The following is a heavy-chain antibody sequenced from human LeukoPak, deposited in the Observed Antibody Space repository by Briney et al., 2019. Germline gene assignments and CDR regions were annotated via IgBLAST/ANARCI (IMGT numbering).Heavy chain of an antibody. D-gene: IGHD6-13*01. V-gene: IGHV3-20*01. CDR1: GFTFDDYG. CDR3: ARHSSWTLGYYYMDV. J-gene: IGHJ6*03. Sequence: GGSLRLSCAASGFTFDDYGMSWVRQAPGKGLEWVSGINWNGGSTGYADSVKGRFTISRDNAKNSLYLQMNSLRAEDTALYHCARHSSWTLGYYYMDVWGKGTTVTISS. CDR2: INWNGGST.